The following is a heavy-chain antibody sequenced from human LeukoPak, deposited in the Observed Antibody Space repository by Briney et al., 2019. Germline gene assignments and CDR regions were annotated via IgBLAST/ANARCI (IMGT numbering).Heavy chain of an antibody. J-gene: IGHJ6*02. Sequence: GASVKVSCKASGYTFTCYYMHWVRQAPGQGLEWMGWINPNSGGTNYAQKFQGRVTMTRDTSISTAYMELSRLRSDDTAVYYCAGGTVVPAAMSRLNYYYYYGMDVWGQGTTVTVSS. V-gene: IGHV1-2*02. CDR2: INPNSGGT. CDR1: GYTFTCYY. CDR3: AGGTVVPAAMSRLNYYYYYGMDV. D-gene: IGHD2-2*01.